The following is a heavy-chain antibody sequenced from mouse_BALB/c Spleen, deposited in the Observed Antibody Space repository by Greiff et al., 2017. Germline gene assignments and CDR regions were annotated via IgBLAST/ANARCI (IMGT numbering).Heavy chain of an antibody. CDR2: ISSGGSYT. D-gene: IGHD4-1*01. CDR3: ARDKLDGGFAY. CDR1: GFTFSSYA. J-gene: IGHJ3*01. Sequence: EVKLVESGGGLVKPGGSLKLSCAASGFTFSSYAMSWVRQSPEKRLEWVAEISSGGSYTYYPDTVTGRFTISRDNAKNTLYLEMSSLRSEDTAMYYCARDKLDGGFAYWGQGTLVTVSA. V-gene: IGHV5-9-4*01.